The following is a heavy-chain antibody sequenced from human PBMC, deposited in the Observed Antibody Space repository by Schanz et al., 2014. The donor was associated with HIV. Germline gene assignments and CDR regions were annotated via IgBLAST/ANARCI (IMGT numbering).Heavy chain of an antibody. V-gene: IGHV3-66*02. CDR3: AKDQGDVTGTPFDY. J-gene: IGHJ4*02. Sequence: EVQLVESGGGLVQPGGSLKLSCAASGFSFSDFYMSWIRQAPGKGLEWVSSITSGGYIYYADSLRGRFTISRDNSKNTLFLQMNSLRAEDTAMYYCAKDQGDVTGTPFDYWGQGTLVTVSS. CDR2: ITSGGYI. D-gene: IGHD1-20*01. CDR1: GFSFSDFY.